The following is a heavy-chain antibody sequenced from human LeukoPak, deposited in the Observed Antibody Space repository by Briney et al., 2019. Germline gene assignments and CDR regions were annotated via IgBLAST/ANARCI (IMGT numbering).Heavy chain of an antibody. CDR2: IIPIFGTA. D-gene: IGHD3-10*01. Sequence: SVKVSCKASGGTFSSYAISWVRQAPGQGLEWMGGIIPIFGTANYAQKFQGRVTITADKSTSTAYMELSSLRSEDTAVYYCARDYYGSGSYVGYDAFDIWGQGTMVTVSS. CDR1: GGTFSSYA. J-gene: IGHJ3*02. V-gene: IGHV1-69*06. CDR3: ARDYYGSGSYVGYDAFDI.